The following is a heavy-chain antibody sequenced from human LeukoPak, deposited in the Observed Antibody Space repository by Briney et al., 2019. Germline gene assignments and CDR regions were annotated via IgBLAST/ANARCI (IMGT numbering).Heavy chain of an antibody. CDR3: ARDLYSSSFPYYFDY. V-gene: IGHV3-21*01. Sequence: PGGSLRLSCAASGFTFSSYSMNWVRQASGKGLEWVSSISSSSSYIYYADSVKGRFTISRDNAKNSLYLQMNSLRAEDTAVYYCARDLYSSSFPYYFDYWGQGTLVTVSS. CDR1: GFTFSSYS. CDR2: ISSSSSYI. J-gene: IGHJ4*02. D-gene: IGHD6-6*01.